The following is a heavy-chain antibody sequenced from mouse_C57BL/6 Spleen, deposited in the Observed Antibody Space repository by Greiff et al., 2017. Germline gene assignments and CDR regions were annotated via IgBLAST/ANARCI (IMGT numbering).Heavy chain of an antibody. CDR2: ISSGSSTI. CDR1: GFTFSDYG. D-gene: IGHD1-1*01. J-gene: IGHJ2*01. CDR3: ARRYYGSSYDFDY. Sequence: EVKLMESGGGLVKPGGSLKLSCAASGFTFSDYGMHWVRQAPEKGLEWVAYISSGSSTIYYTDTVKGRFTISRDNAKNTLFLQMTSLRSEDTAMYYCARRYYGSSYDFDYWGQGTTLTVSS. V-gene: IGHV5-17*01.